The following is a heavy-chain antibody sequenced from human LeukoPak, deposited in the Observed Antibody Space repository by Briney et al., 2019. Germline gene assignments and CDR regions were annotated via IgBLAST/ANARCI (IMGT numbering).Heavy chain of an antibody. Sequence: SETLSLTCTVSGGSISSYYWSWIRQPPGKGLEWIGYIYYSGSTNYNPSLKSRVTISVDTSKNQFSLKLSSVTAADTAVYYCAMSRYDSGAAFGIWGQGTMVTVSS. CDR2: IYYSGST. D-gene: IGHD3-3*01. V-gene: IGHV4-59*01. CDR3: AMSRYDSGAAFGI. CDR1: GGSISSYY. J-gene: IGHJ3*02.